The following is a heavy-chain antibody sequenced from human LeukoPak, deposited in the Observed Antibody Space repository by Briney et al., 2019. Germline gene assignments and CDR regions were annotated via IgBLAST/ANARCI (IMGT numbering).Heavy chain of an antibody. CDR2: ITTSGDSL. D-gene: IGHD6-19*01. CDR3: ARMAVAGQYNDY. V-gene: IGHV3-48*04. Sequence: GGSLRLSCAASGFTFSSYWMNWVRQAPGKGLEWVSYITTSGDSLYYADSVKGRFIISRDNARNSLSLQMNSLRAEDTAIYYCARMAVAGQYNDYWGQGTLVTVSS. CDR1: GFTFSSYW. J-gene: IGHJ4*02.